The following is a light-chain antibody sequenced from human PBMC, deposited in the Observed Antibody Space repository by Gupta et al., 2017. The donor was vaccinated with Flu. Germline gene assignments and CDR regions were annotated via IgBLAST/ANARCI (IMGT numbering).Light chain of an antibody. J-gene: IGKJ5*01. CDR3: TQYYYNTPTT. CDR2: WAS. Sequence: DSMLTQSQDSLAVSLGERATINCKSSQSVLFSSNNKNYLAWYQQKPRQPPKLLISWASALESGVPDRLSGSGSGTDFTLTINTVQEYDVVVYYCTQYYYNTPTTFGQGTRLEIK. CDR1: QSVLFSSNNKNY. V-gene: IGKV4-1*01.